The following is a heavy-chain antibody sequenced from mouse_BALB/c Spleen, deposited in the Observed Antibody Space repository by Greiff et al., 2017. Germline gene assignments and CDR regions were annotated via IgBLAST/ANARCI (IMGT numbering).Heavy chain of an antibody. CDR3: ASRGDSSGYVGAMDY. D-gene: IGHD3-2*01. Sequence: VQLKQSGPSLVKPSQTLSLTCSVTGDSITSGYWNWIRKFPGNKLEYMGYISYSGSTYYNPSLKSRISITRDTSKNQYYLQLNSVTTEDTATYYCASRGDSSGYVGAMDYWGQGTSVTVSS. CDR1: GDSITSGY. V-gene: IGHV3-8*02. CDR2: ISYSGST. J-gene: IGHJ4*01.